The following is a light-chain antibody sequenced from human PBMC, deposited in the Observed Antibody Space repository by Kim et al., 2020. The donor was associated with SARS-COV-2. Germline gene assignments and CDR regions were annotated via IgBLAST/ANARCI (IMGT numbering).Light chain of an antibody. CDR1: HSVSSSY. CDR3: QQYSSSPLT. Sequence: EIVLTQSPVTVSLSPGDRASLSCRASHSVSSSYLAWYQQKPGQAPRLLIYGASSRATGIPDRFSGSGSRTDFTLTISRLEPEDVAVYYYQQYSSSPLTFGGGTKVDIK. J-gene: IGKJ4*01. V-gene: IGKV3-20*01. CDR2: GAS.